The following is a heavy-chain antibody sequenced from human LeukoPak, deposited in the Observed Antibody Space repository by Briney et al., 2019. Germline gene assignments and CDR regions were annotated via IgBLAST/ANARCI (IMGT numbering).Heavy chain of an antibody. D-gene: IGHD6-19*01. CDR1: GFTFSTYN. CDR2: ISSSSSTI. CDR3: AKDLDGSSGWYYFDY. V-gene: IGHV3-48*01. J-gene: IGHJ4*02. Sequence: GGSLRLSCAASGFTFSTYNMNWVRQAPGKGLEWVSYISSSSSTIYYADSVKGRFTISRDNAKNSLYLQMNSLRAEDTAVYYCAKDLDGSSGWYYFDYWGQGTLVTVSS.